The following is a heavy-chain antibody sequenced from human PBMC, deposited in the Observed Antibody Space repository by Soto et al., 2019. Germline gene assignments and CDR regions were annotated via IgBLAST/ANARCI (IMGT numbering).Heavy chain of an antibody. CDR3: ARNNSNGSSAYGIDY. V-gene: IGHV5-51*01. CDR1: GYTFTSYW. J-gene: IGHJ4*02. CDR2: IYPGDSDT. Sequence: GESLKISCKASGYTFTSYWIAWVRQMPGKGLEWMGIIYPGDSDTRYSPSFQGQVSISVDKSISTAYLQWSSLKSSDTAIYYCARNNSNGSSAYGIDYWGQGTLATVSS. D-gene: IGHD2-8*01.